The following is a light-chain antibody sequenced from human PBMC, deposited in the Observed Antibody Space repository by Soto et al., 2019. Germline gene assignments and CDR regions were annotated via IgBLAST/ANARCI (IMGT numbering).Light chain of an antibody. V-gene: IGKV1-27*01. CDR1: QSISSY. Sequence: DIKMTQYPSTLSASVRDRVTITCRASQSISSYLNWYQQKPGKVPKLLIYAASTLQSGVPSRFSGSGSGTDFTLTICSLQPEDVATYYYQKYNSALTFGGGTKVDIK. J-gene: IGKJ4*01. CDR3: QKYNSALT. CDR2: AAS.